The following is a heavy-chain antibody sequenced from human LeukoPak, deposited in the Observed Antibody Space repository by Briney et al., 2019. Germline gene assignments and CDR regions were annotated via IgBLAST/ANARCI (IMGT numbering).Heavy chain of an antibody. CDR2: IYYSGST. CDR3: ARQLRGEAVAGHLQPFDY. D-gene: IGHD6-19*01. CDR1: GGSISSYY. J-gene: IGHJ4*02. V-gene: IGHV4-59*08. Sequence: ASETLSLTCTVSGGSISSYYWNWIRQPPGNGLEWIGYIYYSGSTNYNPSLKSRVTISVDTSKNQFSLKLSSVTAADTAVYFCARQLRGEAVAGHLQPFDYWGQGTLVTVSS.